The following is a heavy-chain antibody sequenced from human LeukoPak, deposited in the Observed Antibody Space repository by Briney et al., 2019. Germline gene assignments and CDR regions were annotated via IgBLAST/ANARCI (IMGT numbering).Heavy chain of an antibody. J-gene: IGHJ4*02. Sequence: GGSLRLSCAASGFTVSSNYMSWVRQAPGKGLEWVSVIYSGGSTYYADSVKGRFTISRDNSKNTLYLQMNSLRAEDTAVYYCARDRLGYCSGGSSYSVGLDYWGQGTLVTVSS. CDR3: ARDRLGYCSGGSSYSVGLDY. CDR2: IYSGGST. D-gene: IGHD2-15*01. CDR1: GFTVSSNY. V-gene: IGHV3-66*02.